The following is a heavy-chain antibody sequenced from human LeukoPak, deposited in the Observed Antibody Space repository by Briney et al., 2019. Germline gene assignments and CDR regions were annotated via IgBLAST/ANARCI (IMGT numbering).Heavy chain of an antibody. J-gene: IGHJ4*02. CDR1: GYISTSYG. Sequence: GASVKVSCKASGYISTSYGISWVRQAPGQGLEWMGWISAYNGNTNYAQKFQGRVTMTTDTSTSTAYMELRSLRSDDTAVYFCARGSLSDFWSGYYTYFDFWGQGTLVTVSS. CDR3: ARGSLSDFWSGYYTYFDF. D-gene: IGHD3-3*01. V-gene: IGHV1-18*01. CDR2: ISAYNGNT.